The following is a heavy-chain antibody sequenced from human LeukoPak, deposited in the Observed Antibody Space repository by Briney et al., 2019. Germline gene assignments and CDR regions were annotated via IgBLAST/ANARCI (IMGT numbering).Heavy chain of an antibody. J-gene: IGHJ6*03. CDR1: GFTFSSYW. Sequence: GGSLRLSCAASGFTFSSYWMIWVRQAPGKGLEWVANINQDGSEKNYVDSVKGRFTISRDNAKNSLYLQMNSLRAEDTAVYYCARKGGATTYGYYYYYMDVWGKGTTVTISS. D-gene: IGHD1-26*01. V-gene: IGHV3-7*01. CDR3: ARKGGATTYGYYYYYMDV. CDR2: INQDGSEK.